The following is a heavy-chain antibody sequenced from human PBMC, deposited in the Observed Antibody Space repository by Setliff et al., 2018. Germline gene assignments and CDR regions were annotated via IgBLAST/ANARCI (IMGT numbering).Heavy chain of an antibody. CDR2: INHSGST. J-gene: IGHJ3*02. CDR3: ARSGYYDFWSGFLNDAFDI. V-gene: IGHV4-34*01. D-gene: IGHD3-3*01. CDR1: GGSFSGYY. Sequence: LSLTCAVYGGSFSGYYWSWIRQPPGKGLEWIGEINHSGSTNYNPSLKSRVTISVDTSKNQFSLKLSSVTAADTAVYYCARSGYYDFWSGFLNDAFDIWGQGTMVTVSS.